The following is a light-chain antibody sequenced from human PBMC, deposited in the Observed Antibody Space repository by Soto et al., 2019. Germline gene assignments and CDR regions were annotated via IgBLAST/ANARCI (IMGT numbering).Light chain of an antibody. CDR2: EDI. V-gene: IGLV2-23*01. J-gene: IGLJ2*01. CDR3: FSSAGNASFVI. CDR1: SSDVGRYNL. Sequence: QSALTQPASVSGSPGQSITISCTGTSSDVGRYNLVSWYQHYPGKAPKLMISEDIRRPSGISDRFSGSKSGNTASLTISGLQAEDEGDYYCFSSAGNASFVIFGGGTKLTVL.